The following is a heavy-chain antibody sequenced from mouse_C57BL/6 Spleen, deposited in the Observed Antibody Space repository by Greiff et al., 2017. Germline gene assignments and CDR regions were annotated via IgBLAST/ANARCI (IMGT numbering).Heavy chain of an antibody. D-gene: IGHD4-1*01. J-gene: IGHJ3*01. CDR2: IRSKSNNYAT. CDR3: VRELGGGAWFAY. CDR1: GFSFNTYA. V-gene: IGHV10-1*01. Sequence: EVKLVESGGGLVQPKGSLKLSCAASGFSFNTYAMNWVRQAPGKGLEWVARIRSKSNNYATYYADSVKDRFTISRDDSESMLYLQMNNLKTEDTAMYYCVRELGGGAWFAYWGQGTLVTVSA.